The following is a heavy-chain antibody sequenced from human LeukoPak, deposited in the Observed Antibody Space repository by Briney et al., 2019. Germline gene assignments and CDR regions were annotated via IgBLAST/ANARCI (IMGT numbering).Heavy chain of an antibody. J-gene: IGHJ4*02. CDR1: GYTLTDLP. V-gene: IGHV1-24*01. CDR2: FDPEDAET. Sequence: GASVNVSCKVSGYTLTDLPMHWVRLAPGKGLEWVGGFDPEDAETIYAQKFQGRVTMTEDTSTDTAYMELSSLRSEDTAVYYCATDLHYFGSGSHIGAYWGQGTLVTVSS. CDR3: ATDLHYFGSGSHIGAY. D-gene: IGHD3-10*01.